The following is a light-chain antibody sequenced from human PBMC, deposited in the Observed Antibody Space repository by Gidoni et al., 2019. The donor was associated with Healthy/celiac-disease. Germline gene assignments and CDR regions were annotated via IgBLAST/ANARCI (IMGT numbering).Light chain of an antibody. CDR3: QQSYSTPFT. CDR1: QSISSY. J-gene: IGKJ3*01. V-gene: IGKV1-39*01. CDR2: AAS. Sequence: DIQMTKSQASLSASVGERFTITCRASQSISSYLNWYQQKPGKAPKLLIYAASSLQSGVPSSFSGSGSGTDVTLTISSLQPEDFATYYCQQSYSTPFTFGPGTKVDI.